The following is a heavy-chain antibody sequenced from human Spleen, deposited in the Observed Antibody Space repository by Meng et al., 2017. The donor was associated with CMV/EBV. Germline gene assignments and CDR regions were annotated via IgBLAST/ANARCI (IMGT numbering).Heavy chain of an antibody. V-gene: IGHV3-23*01. Sequence: GGSLRLSCAASGFTFSSYEMNWVRQAPGKGLEWVATIASGGTTHYADSVRGRCTISRDNSNNTLYLQMNSLRAEDTAVYFCARLLEWLLSAFDSWGQGAPVTVSS. CDR3: ARLLEWLLSAFDS. J-gene: IGHJ4*02. CDR1: GFTFSSYE. CDR2: IASGGTT. D-gene: IGHD3-3*01.